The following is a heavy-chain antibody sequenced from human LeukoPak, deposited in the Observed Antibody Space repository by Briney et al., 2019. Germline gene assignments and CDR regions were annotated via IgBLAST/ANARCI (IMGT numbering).Heavy chain of an antibody. D-gene: IGHD1-14*01. CDR3: ARGPRNDP. CDR1: GYPFTTYE. V-gene: IGHV1-8*01. Sequence: GASVKVSCKTSGYPFTTYEINWVRQAAGQGLEWMGWVHPNSGNTAYAQKFQGRVTMTRDTFISTAYMELSSLRSDDTAVYFCARGPRNDPWGQGTLVTVSS. CDR2: VHPNSGNT. J-gene: IGHJ5*02.